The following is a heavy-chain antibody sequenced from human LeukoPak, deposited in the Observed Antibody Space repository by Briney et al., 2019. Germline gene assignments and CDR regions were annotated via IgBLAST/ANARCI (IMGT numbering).Heavy chain of an antibody. J-gene: IGHJ4*02. CDR1: GGTFSSYA. CDR2: IIPIFGTA. Sequence: GASVKVSCKASGGTFSSYAISWVRQAPGQGLEWMGGIIPIFGTANYAQKFQGRVTITADESTSAAYMELSSLRSEDTAVYYCARYDYGDRTFDYWGQGTLVTVSS. V-gene: IGHV1-69*13. D-gene: IGHD4-17*01. CDR3: ARYDYGDRTFDY.